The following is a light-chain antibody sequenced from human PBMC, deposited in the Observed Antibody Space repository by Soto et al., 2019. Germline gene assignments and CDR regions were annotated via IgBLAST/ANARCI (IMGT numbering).Light chain of an antibody. CDR1: SSNIGSYNL. CDR3: CSFAGSGTQYV. V-gene: IGLV2-23*01. CDR2: EGS. J-gene: IGLJ1*01. Sequence: QPVLTHPASVSGSLGQSITISCIGTSSNIGSYNLVSWYQHQPGKAPKIMIFEGSKRPSGVSNRFSGSRSGNTASLTISGLQAEDEADDYWCSFAGSGTQYVFGTGTKVTVL.